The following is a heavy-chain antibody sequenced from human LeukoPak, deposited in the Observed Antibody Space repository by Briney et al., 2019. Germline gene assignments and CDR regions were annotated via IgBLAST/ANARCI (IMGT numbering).Heavy chain of an antibody. CDR1: GYTFSGYF. V-gene: IGHV1-2*06. D-gene: IGHD1-1*01. Sequence: ASVKVSCRASGYTFSGYFVHWVRQAPGQGLEWMGRINAGSGDTEFAQKLQGRVTMTRDTFVSTAYMEVSGLTSDDTAMYYCARDLSSTPNWELDYWGQGTLVTVSS. J-gene: IGHJ4*02. CDR3: ARDLSSTPNWELDY. CDR2: INAGSGDT.